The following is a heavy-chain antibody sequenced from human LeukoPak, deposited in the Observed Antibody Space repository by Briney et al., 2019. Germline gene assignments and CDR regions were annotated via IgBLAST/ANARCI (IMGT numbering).Heavy chain of an antibody. CDR1: GGSISSGDFF. J-gene: IGHJ3*02. D-gene: IGHD2-15*01. Sequence: PSQTLSLTCTVSGGSISSGDFFLRWIRQPPGKGLQGIGHVHYTGSTYYNPPLMSRVTISVDTSKNQFSLKLNSVTAADTAVYYCARDTRYCGGGSCYPDAFDIWGQGTMVTVSS. CDR3: ARDTRYCGGGSCYPDAFDI. V-gene: IGHV4-30-4*01. CDR2: VHYTGST.